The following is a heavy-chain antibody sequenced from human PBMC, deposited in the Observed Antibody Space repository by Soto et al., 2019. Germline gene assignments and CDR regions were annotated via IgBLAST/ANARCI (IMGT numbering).Heavy chain of an antibody. J-gene: IGHJ4*02. D-gene: IGHD4-17*01. CDR3: ARTLYGDNVAY. CDR2: MNPNSGNT. CDR1: GYTFTSYD. V-gene: IGHV1-8*01. Sequence: QVQLVQSGAEVKKPGASVKVSCKASGYTFTSYDINWVRQATGQGLEWMGWMNPNSGNTGYAQKFQGRVTLTRNTSLSTTYMGLSSLRSEDTPVYYCARTLYGDNVAYWGQGTLVTVSS.